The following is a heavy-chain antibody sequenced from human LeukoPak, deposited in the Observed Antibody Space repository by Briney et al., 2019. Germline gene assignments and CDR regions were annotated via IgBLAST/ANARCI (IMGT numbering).Heavy chain of an antibody. V-gene: IGHV3-66*04. CDR1: GFTFSNNY. CDR3: VRQYYEYNVYDRHFDF. CDR2: TYADDDA. J-gene: IGHJ4*02. Sequence: GSLRLSCATSGFTFSNNYISWVRQAPGKGLEWVSITYADDDAYYSDSVKGRFTISRDNAKSTVFLQMNSLRVEDTAVYFCVRQYYEYNVYDRHFDFWGQGILVTVSS. D-gene: IGHD5/OR15-5a*01.